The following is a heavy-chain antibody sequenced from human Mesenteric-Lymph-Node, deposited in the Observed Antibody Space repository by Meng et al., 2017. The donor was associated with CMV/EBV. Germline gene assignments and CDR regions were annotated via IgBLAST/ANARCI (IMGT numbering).Heavy chain of an antibody. CDR2: INPSSGGT. CDR3: AREGTYSSTWYRDY. D-gene: IGHD6-13*01. CDR1: GYTFTGYY. V-gene: IGHV1-2*06. Sequence: SGYTFTGYYMHWVRQAPGKGLEWMGRINPSSGGTNYAQKFQGRVTMTRDTSNSTAYMELSRLKSDDTAVYYCAREGTYSSTWYRDYWGQGTLVTVSS. J-gene: IGHJ4*02.